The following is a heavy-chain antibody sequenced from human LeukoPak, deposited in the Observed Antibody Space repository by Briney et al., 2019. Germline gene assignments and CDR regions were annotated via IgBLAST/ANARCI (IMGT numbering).Heavy chain of an antibody. J-gene: IGHJ6*03. V-gene: IGHV3-48*04. CDR3: ARIASYGSGYYYFYYMDV. CDR1: GFTFSSYS. CDR2: ISSSSSTI. D-gene: IGHD3-10*01. Sequence: GGSLRLSCAASGFTFSSYSMNWVRQAPGKGLEWVSYISSSSSTIYYADSVKGRFTISRDNTQSSLYLQMNSLRAEDTAVYYCARIASYGSGYYYFYYMDVWGKGTTVTVSS.